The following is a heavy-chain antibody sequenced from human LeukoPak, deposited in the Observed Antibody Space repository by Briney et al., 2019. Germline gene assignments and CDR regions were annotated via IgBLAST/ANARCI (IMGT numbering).Heavy chain of an antibody. D-gene: IGHD3-22*01. CDR1: GGSISSGDYY. V-gene: IGHV4-61*08. Sequence: SETLSLTCTVSGGSISSGDYYWSWIRQPPGKGLEWIGYIYYSGSTNYNPSLKSRVTISVDTSKNQFSLKLSSVTAADTAVYYCASSGAPSYYYDSSGSFDYWGQGTLVTVSS. CDR2: IYYSGST. CDR3: ASSGAPSYYYDSSGSFDY. J-gene: IGHJ4*02.